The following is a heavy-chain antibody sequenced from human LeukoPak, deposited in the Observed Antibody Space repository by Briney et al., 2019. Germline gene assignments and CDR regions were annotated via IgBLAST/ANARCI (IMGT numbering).Heavy chain of an antibody. Sequence: ASVKVSCKASGYTFTSYDIGWVRQDPGQGLEWMGRIIPIFGTANYAQKFQGRVTITTDESTSTAYMELSSLRSEDTAVYYCARDRSRGYSYGYCFDYWGQGTLVTVSS. D-gene: IGHD5-18*01. CDR1: GYTFTSYD. CDR3: ARDRSRGYSYGYCFDY. CDR2: IIPIFGTA. J-gene: IGHJ4*02. V-gene: IGHV1-69*05.